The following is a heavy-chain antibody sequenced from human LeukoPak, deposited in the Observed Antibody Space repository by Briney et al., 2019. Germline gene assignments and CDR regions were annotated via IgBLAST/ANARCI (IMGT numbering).Heavy chain of an antibody. V-gene: IGHV4-59*01. D-gene: IGHD3-10*01. CDR2: IYYRGST. Sequence: SETLSLTCTVSGXSINTYYWSWIRQPPGKGLEWIGNIYYRGSTNYNPSLKSRVTISVDTSKNQFSLNLISVTAADTAVYYCARDPAGGGALDLWGQGTMVTVSS. CDR1: GXSINTYY. J-gene: IGHJ3*01. CDR3: ARDPAGGGALDL.